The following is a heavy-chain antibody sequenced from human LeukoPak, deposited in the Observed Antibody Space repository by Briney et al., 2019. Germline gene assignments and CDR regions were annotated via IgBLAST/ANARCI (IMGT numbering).Heavy chain of an antibody. D-gene: IGHD6-13*01. J-gene: IGHJ4*02. Sequence: PGESLKISCKASGYSFTAYWIGWVRQMPGKGLEWMGIIYPGDSDTRYSPSFQGQVTISADKSFSTAYLQWSSLKAPDTAMYYCARLRGYSRSWYYFDYWGQGTLVTVSS. CDR3: ARLRGYSRSWYYFDY. CDR1: GYSFTAYW. V-gene: IGHV5-51*01. CDR2: IYPGDSDT.